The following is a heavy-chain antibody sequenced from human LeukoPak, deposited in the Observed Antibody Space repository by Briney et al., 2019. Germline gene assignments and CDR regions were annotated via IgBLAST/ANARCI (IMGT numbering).Heavy chain of an antibody. CDR1: GGSISSSSYY. D-gene: IGHD6-13*01. CDR2: IYYSGST. J-gene: IGHJ4*02. V-gene: IGHV4-39*07. Sequence: SETLSLTCTVSGGSISSSSYYWGWIRQPPGKGLEWIGSIYYSGSTYYNPSLKSRVTISVDTSKNQFSLKLSSVAAADTAVYYCARVSRAAAGPWGQGTLVTVSS. CDR3: ARVSRAAAGP.